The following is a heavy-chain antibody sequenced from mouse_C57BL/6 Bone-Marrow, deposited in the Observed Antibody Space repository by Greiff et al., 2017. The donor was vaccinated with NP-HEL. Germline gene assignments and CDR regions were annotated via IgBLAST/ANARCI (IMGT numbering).Heavy chain of an antibody. J-gene: IGHJ1*03. D-gene: IGHD1-1*01. V-gene: IGHV10-1*01. Sequence: GGGLVQPKGSLKLSCAASGFSFNTYAMNWVRQAPGKGLEWVARIRSKSNNYATYYADSVKDRFTISRDDSESMLYLQMNNLKTEDTAMYYCVRNYYGSSSYWYCDVWGTGTTVTVSS. CDR3: VRNYYGSSSYWYCDV. CDR1: GFSFNTYA. CDR2: IRSKSNNYAT.